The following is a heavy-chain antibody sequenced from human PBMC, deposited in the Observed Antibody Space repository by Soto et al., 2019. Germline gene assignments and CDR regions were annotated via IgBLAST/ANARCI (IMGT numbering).Heavy chain of an antibody. CDR3: ARDHDGNYYDSSGYPDGMDV. Sequence: ASVKVSCKASGYTFTSYYMHWVRQAPGQGLEWMGIINPSGGSTSYAQKFQGRVTMTRDTSTSTVYMELSSLRSEDTAVYYCARDHDGNYYDSSGYPDGMDVWGQGTTVPVSS. CDR2: INPSGGST. J-gene: IGHJ6*02. V-gene: IGHV1-46*01. D-gene: IGHD3-22*01. CDR1: GYTFTSYY.